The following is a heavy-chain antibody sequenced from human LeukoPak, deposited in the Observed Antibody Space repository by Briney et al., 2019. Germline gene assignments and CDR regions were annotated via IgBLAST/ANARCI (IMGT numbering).Heavy chain of an antibody. CDR2: INPSGGST. CDR3: AREVVAAAMVDY. CDR1: GYTFTSYY. Sequence: ASVKVSCKASGYTFTSYYMHWVRQAPGRGLEWMGIINPSGGSTSYAQKFQGRVTMTRDTSTSTVYMELSSLRSEDTAVYYCAREVVAAAMVDYWGQGTLVTVSS. V-gene: IGHV1-46*01. J-gene: IGHJ4*02. D-gene: IGHD2-15*01.